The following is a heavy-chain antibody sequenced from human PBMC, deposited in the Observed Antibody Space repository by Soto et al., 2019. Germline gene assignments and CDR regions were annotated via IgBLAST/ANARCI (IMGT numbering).Heavy chain of an antibody. CDR1: GDSFNDYY. J-gene: IGHJ6*03. CDR2: INPNSGVT. D-gene: IGHD5-12*01. V-gene: IGHV1-2*04. Sequence: QVQLVQSGAEVRKPGASVTVSCRSSGDSFNDYYIHWVRQAPGQGLEWMGWINPNSGVTKYAQKFQGWVSMTRDTSISTVYMHLNRLRSDDTAVYYCARESGGATATLDYYYFYMDVWGTGTTVTVSS. CDR3: ARESGGATATLDYYYFYMDV.